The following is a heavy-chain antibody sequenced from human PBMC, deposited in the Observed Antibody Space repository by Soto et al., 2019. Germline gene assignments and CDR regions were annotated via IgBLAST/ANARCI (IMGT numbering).Heavy chain of an antibody. V-gene: IGHV1-46*03. D-gene: IGHD3-22*01. Sequence: ASVRVSDRASGYTFTNCYMHWVQQAPGQGLEWMGKINPSGASTSYAQKFQGRVTMTRDTSTSTVYMELSSLRSEDTAVYYCARAGYFDSSGYFHFDYWGQGTLVTVSS. J-gene: IGHJ4*02. CDR2: INPSGAST. CDR1: GYTFTNCY. CDR3: ARAGYFDSSGYFHFDY.